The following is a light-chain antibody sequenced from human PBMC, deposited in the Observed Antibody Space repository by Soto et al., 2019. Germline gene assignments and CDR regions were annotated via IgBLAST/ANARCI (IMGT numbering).Light chain of an antibody. CDR1: QSVSSSY. Sequence: EIVLTQSPGTLSLSPGERATLSCRASQSVSSSYLAWYQQKPGQAPRLLIYDASRATGIPDRFSASGSGTDFTLTISRLEPEDVAVYYCQQYGSSVTWTFGQGTKVEI. V-gene: IGKV3-20*01. CDR3: QQYGSSVTWT. J-gene: IGKJ1*01. CDR2: DAS.